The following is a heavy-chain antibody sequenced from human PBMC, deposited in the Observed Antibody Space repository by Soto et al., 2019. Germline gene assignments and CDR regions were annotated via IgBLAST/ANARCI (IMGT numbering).Heavy chain of an antibody. D-gene: IGHD3-10*01. CDR1: GYTFTSYG. V-gene: IGHV1-18*01. CDR3: AREDGSGSYYGDSWFDP. J-gene: IGHJ5*02. CDR2: ISAYNGNT. Sequence: QVPLVQSGAEVKKPGASVKVSCKASGYTFTSYGISWVRQAPGQGLEWMGWISAYNGNTNYAQKLQGRVTMTTDTSTSTAYMELRSLRSDDTAVYYCAREDGSGSYYGDSWFDPWGQGTLVTVSS.